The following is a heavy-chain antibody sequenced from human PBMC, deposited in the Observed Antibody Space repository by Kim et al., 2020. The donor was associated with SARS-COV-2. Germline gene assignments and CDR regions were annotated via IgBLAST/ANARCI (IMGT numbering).Heavy chain of an antibody. CDR3: TRASLNDYCDPNWFDP. CDR1: GFTFGDYA. J-gene: IGHJ5*02. Sequence: GGSLRLSCTASGFTFGDYAMSWFRQAPGKGLEWVGFIRSKAYGGTTEYAASVKGRFTISRDDSKSIAHLQMNSVKTEDTAVYYCTRASLNDYCDPNWFDPWGQGTMVTVSS. V-gene: IGHV3-49*03. D-gene: IGHD4-17*01. CDR2: IRSKAYGGTT.